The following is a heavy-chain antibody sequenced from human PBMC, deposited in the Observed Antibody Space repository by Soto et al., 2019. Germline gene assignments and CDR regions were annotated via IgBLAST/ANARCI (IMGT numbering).Heavy chain of an antibody. D-gene: IGHD3-10*01. V-gene: IGHV3-9*01. Sequence: EAQLVESGGGLVQPGRSLRLSCVASGFTFDDYAIHWVRQAPGKGLEWVSGISWNGAATGYADSVKGRFTISRDNAKISLYLQMSSLRAEDTAIYYCANLPLYGSGFDCWGQGTLVTVSS. CDR3: ANLPLYGSGFDC. J-gene: IGHJ4*02. CDR1: GFTFDDYA. CDR2: ISWNGAAT.